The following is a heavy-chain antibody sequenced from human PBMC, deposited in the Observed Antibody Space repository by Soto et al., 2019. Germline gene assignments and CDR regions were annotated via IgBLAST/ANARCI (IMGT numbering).Heavy chain of an antibody. D-gene: IGHD6-13*01. CDR3: AKALAAAGTGY. CDR2: ISGNGGIT. Sequence: EVQLLESGGGLVQPGGSLRLSCAASGFTFSSYAMSWVRQAPGKGLEWVSGISGNGGITYYADSVKGRFTISRDNSKNTLYLQMNTLRAEDTDVYYCAKALAAAGTGYWGQGTLVTVSS. V-gene: IGHV3-23*01. CDR1: GFTFSSYA. J-gene: IGHJ4*01.